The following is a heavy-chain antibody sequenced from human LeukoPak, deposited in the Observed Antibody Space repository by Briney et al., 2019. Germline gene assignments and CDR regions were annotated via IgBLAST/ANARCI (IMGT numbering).Heavy chain of an antibody. CDR2: IYTSGSA. D-gene: IGHD6-6*01. CDR1: GGSISSGSYY. J-gene: IGHJ6*03. Sequence: SQTLSLTCTVSGGSISSGSYYWSWIRQPAGKGLEWIGRIYTSGSANYNPSLKSRVAISVDTSKNQFSLKLSSVTAADTAVYYCARPRYSSSAYMDVWGKGTTVTVSS. V-gene: IGHV4-61*02. CDR3: ARPRYSSSAYMDV.